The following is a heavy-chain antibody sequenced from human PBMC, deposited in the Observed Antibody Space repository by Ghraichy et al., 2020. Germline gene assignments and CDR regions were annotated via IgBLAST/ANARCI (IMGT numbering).Heavy chain of an antibody. CDR2: MNPNSGNT. J-gene: IGHJ6*02. CDR1: GYTFTSHD. Sequence: ASVKVSCKASGYTFTSHDINWVRQATGQGLEWMGWMNPNSGNTGYAQKFQGRVTITRNTSISTAYMELSSLRSEDTAVYYCARGVRRPRYYYYGMDVWGQGTTVTVS. CDR3: ARGVRRPRYYYYGMDV. D-gene: IGHD3-10*01. V-gene: IGHV1-8*03.